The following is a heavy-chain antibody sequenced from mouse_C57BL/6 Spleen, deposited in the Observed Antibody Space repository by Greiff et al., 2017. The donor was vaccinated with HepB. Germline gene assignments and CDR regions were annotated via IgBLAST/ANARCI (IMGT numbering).Heavy chain of an antibody. Sequence: ESGPGLVKPSQSLSLSCSVTGYSITSGYYWNWIRQFPGSKLEWMGYISYDGSNNYNPSLKNRISITRDTSKNQFFLKLNSVTTEDTATYYCAREEGYWGQGTTLTVSS. CDR3: AREEGY. J-gene: IGHJ2*01. V-gene: IGHV3-6*01. CDR2: ISYDGSN. CDR1: GYSITSGYY.